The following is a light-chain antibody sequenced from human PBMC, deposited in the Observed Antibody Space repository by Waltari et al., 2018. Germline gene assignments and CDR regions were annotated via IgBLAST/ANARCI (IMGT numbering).Light chain of an antibody. Sequence: EIVMTQSPATLSVSPGERATLSCRASQSLNTNLAWYQQKAGQAPRLLIYGASTRATGIPARFSGSGSGTEFTLTISSLQSEDFAVYYCQQHNSWPPYTFGQGTKLEIK. CDR3: QQHNSWPPYT. CDR2: GAS. J-gene: IGKJ2*01. V-gene: IGKV3-15*01. CDR1: QSLNTN.